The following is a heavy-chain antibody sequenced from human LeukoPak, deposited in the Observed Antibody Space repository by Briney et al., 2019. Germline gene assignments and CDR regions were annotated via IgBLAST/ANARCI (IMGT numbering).Heavy chain of an antibody. Sequence: SETLSLTCTVSGVSISSSSYYWGWIRQPPGKGLEWIGSIYYSGSTYYNPSLKSRVTISVDTSKNQFSLKLSSVTAADTAVYYCARLSSVRYFDWLLFNYFDYWGQGTLVTVSS. CDR3: ARLSSVRYFDWLLFNYFDY. J-gene: IGHJ4*02. V-gene: IGHV4-39*01. CDR2: IYYSGST. D-gene: IGHD3-9*01. CDR1: GVSISSSSYY.